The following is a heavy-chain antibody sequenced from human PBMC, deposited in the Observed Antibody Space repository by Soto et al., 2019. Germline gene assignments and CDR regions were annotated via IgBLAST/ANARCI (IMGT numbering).Heavy chain of an antibody. CDR3: ARGITTIPAVQGDAPDNCYFDS. Sequence: SETLSLTWAVYGGSFSGYYWSWIRQPPGKGLEWIGDINHSGSSNQNPSLKSRVTISVDTSKNQFSLKLKSVTAADTAVYYCARGITTIPAVQGDAPDNCYFDSWGLGTLVTVSS. D-gene: IGHD6-25*01. J-gene: IGHJ4*02. CDR2: INHSGSS. CDR1: GGSFSGYY. V-gene: IGHV4-34*01.